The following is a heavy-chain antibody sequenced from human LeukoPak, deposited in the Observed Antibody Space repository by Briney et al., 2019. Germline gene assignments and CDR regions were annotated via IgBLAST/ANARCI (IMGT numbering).Heavy chain of an antibody. D-gene: IGHD6-19*01. CDR3: ARGNLAVAGHTVAYYFDY. J-gene: IGHJ4*02. V-gene: IGHV3-30-3*01. CDR2: ISKDGNNK. CDR1: GFTFNTYT. Sequence: PGGSLRLSCAASGFTFNTYTMHWVRQAPGKGLEWVSGISKDGNNKNYADSVKGRFTISRDNSKNTLYLQMNSLRAEDTAVYYCARGNLAVAGHTVAYYFDYWGQGTLVTVSS.